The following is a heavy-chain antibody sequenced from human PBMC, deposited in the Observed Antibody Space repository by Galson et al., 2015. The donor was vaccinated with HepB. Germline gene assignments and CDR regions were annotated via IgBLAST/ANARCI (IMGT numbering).Heavy chain of an antibody. CDR1: GFTFSSYA. J-gene: IGHJ4*02. CDR3: ARDGSTTGRVHFDY. Sequence: SLRLSCAASGFTFSSYAMHWVRQAPGKGLEWVAVISYDGSNKYYADSVKGRFTISRDNSKNTLYLQMNSLRAEDTAVYYCARDGSTTGRVHFDYWGQGTLVTVSS. V-gene: IGHV3-30*04. D-gene: IGHD1-14*01. CDR2: ISYDGSNK.